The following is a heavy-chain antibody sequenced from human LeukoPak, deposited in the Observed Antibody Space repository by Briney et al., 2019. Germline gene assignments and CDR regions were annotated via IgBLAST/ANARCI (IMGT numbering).Heavy chain of an antibody. CDR1: GCTFTGSY. D-gene: IGHD1-26*01. V-gene: IGHV1-2*02. CDR3: ARDWAWEQVWFQH. CDR2: INPNNGGT. Sequence: ASVKVSCKASGCTFTGSYMHWVRQAPGQGLEWMGWINPNNGGTNYAQKFQGRVTMTRDTSISTACMELSRLRSDDTAVYYCARDWAWEQVWFQHWGQGTQVIVSS. J-gene: IGHJ1*01.